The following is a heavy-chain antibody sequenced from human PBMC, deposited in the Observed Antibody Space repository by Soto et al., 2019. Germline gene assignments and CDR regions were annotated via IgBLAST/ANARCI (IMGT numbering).Heavy chain of an antibody. CDR2: IYYSGST. CDR1: GGSISSGGYY. D-gene: IGHD2-15*01. Sequence: QVQLQESGPGLVKPSQTLSLTCTVSGGSISSGGYYWSWIRQHPGKGLEWIGYIYYSGSTYYNPSLKRRVTISGDTSKNQFSLKLSSVTAADTAVYYCAREGYCSGGSCYNGVGWFDPWGQGTLVTVSS. CDR3: AREGYCSGGSCYNGVGWFDP. V-gene: IGHV4-31*03. J-gene: IGHJ5*02.